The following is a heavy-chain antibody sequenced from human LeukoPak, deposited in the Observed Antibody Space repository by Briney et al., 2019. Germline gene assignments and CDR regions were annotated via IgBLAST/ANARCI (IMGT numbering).Heavy chain of an antibody. J-gene: IGHJ3*02. CDR1: GFTFSSYS. D-gene: IGHD3-16*01. Sequence: GGSLRLSCAASGFTFSSYSMNWVRQAPGKGLEWVSYISSSSSTIYYADSVKGRFTISRDNAKNSLYLQMNSLRAEDTAVYYCARDGSVFYDYVWGSHPRVFDIWGQGTMVTVSS. V-gene: IGHV3-48*01. CDR3: ARDGSVFYDYVWGSHPRVFDI. CDR2: ISSSSSTI.